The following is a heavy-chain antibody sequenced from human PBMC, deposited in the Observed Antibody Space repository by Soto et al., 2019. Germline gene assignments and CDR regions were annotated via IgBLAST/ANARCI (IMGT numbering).Heavy chain of an antibody. CDR3: ARESSGYPLSARNFDY. J-gene: IGHJ4*02. CDR2: INAGNGNT. CDR1: GYTFTSYA. D-gene: IGHD3-3*01. Sequence: ASVKVSCTASGYTFTSYAMHWVRQAPGQRLEWMGWINAGNGNTKYSQKFQGRVTITRDTSASTAYMELSSLRSEDTAVYYCARESSGYPLSARNFDYWGQGTLVTVSS. V-gene: IGHV1-3*01.